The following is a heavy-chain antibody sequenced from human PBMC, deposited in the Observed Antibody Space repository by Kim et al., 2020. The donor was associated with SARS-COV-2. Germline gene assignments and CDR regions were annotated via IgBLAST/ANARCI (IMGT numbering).Heavy chain of an antibody. CDR3: TRHHPSNYDFWIAPTPHCEY. Sequence: GGSLRLSCTASGFTFGDYAMSWVRQAPGKGLEWVGFIRSKAYGGTTEYAASVKGRFTISRDDSKSIAYLQMNSLKTEDTAVYYCTRHHPSNYDFWIAPTPHCEYGGQGTLVPVSS. J-gene: IGHJ4*02. CDR1: GFTFGDYA. D-gene: IGHD3-3*01. V-gene: IGHV3-49*04. CDR2: IRSKAYGGTT.